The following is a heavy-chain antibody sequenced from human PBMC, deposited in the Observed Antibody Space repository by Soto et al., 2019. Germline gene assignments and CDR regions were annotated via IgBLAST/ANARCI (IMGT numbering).Heavy chain of an antibody. CDR3: ARDSRTTGDDACDI. J-gene: IGHJ3*02. V-gene: IGHV3-53*04. CDR1: GFTVSSNY. Sequence: GGSLRLSCAASGFTVSSNYMSWVRQAPGKGLEWVSVIYSGGSTYYADSGKGRFTTSRNNSKNTLYLQMNSLRAEDTAVYYCARDSRTTGDDACDIWGKGTMVTVAS. D-gene: IGHD1-1*01. CDR2: IYSGGST.